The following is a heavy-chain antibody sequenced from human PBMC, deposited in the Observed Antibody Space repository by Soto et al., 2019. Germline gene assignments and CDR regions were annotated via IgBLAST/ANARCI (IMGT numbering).Heavy chain of an antibody. V-gene: IGHV1-46*03. CDR2: INPSGGST. J-gene: IGHJ6*03. CDR3: ARRSSSSTGYYYYMDV. CDR1: GYTFTSYY. Sequence: ASVKVSCKASGYTFTSYYMHWVRQAPGQGLEWKGIINPSGGSTSYAQKFQGRVTMTRDTSTSTVYMELSSLRSEDTAVYYCARRSSSSTGYYYYMDVWGKGTTVTVSS. D-gene: IGHD6-13*01.